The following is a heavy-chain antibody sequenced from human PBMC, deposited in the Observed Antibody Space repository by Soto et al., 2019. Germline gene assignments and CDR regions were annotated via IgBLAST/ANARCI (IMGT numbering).Heavy chain of an antibody. V-gene: IGHV4-30-2*01. CDR3: ARDFQYCSSTSCYYNWFDP. J-gene: IGHJ5*02. Sequence: PSETLSRNCAVSGGSISSGGYSWSWIRQPPGKGLEWLGYIYHSGSTYYNPSLKSRVTISVDRSKNQFSLKLSSVTAADTAVYYCARDFQYCSSTSCYYNWFDPWGQGTLVTVAS. D-gene: IGHD2-2*01. CDR1: GGSISSGGYS. CDR2: IYHSGST.